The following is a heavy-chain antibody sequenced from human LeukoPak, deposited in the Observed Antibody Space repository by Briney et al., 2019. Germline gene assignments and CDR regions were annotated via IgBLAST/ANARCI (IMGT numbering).Heavy chain of an antibody. Sequence: SQTLSLTCTVSGGSISSGSDYWSWIRQPAGKGLEWIGRIYTSGSTNYNPSLKSRVTISVDTSKNQFSLKLSSVTAADTAVYYCARDTAAYCSGGSCYYPDYWGQGTLVTVSS. J-gene: IGHJ4*02. V-gene: IGHV4-61*02. D-gene: IGHD2-15*01. CDR2: IYTSGST. CDR1: GGSISSGSDY. CDR3: ARDTAAYCSGGSCYYPDY.